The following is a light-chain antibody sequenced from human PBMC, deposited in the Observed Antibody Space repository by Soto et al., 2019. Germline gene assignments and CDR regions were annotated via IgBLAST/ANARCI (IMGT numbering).Light chain of an antibody. CDR1: SGDVGGYNL. CDR2: DVS. CDR3: QSYDSSLSGSVV. V-gene: IGLV2-11*01. J-gene: IGLJ2*01. Sequence: QSALTQPRSVSGSPGQSVTISCTGTSGDVGGYNLVSWYQQNPGKAPTLMIFDVSQRPSGVPDRFSGSKSGNTASLTISGLQAEDEADYYCQSYDSSLSGSVVFGGGTKLTVL.